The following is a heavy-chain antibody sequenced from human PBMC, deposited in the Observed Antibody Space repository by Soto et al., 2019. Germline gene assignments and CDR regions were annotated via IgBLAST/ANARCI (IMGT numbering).Heavy chain of an antibody. CDR1: GFTFSSYA. J-gene: IGHJ6*02. Sequence: GGSLRLSCAASGFTFSSYAMSWVRQAPGKGLEWVSAISGSGGSTYYADSVKGRFTIARDNSKNTLYLQMNSLRAEDTAVYYCAKDIVVVPAATKFYYYYGMDVWGQGTTVTVSS. V-gene: IGHV3-23*01. D-gene: IGHD2-2*01. CDR2: ISGSGGST. CDR3: AKDIVVVPAATKFYYYYGMDV.